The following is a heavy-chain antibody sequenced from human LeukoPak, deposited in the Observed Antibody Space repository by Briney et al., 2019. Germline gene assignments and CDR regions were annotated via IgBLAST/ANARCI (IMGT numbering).Heavy chain of an antibody. J-gene: IGHJ4*02. CDR2: ISSSGRTI. Sequence: GGSLRLSCAASGFTFSDYYMSWIRQAPGKGLEWVSYISSSGRTIYYADTVEGRFTISRDNAKNSLYPQMNSLRAEDTAVYYCARGRPAAMGVDYWGQGTLVTVSS. V-gene: IGHV3-11*01. CDR3: ARGRPAAMGVDY. D-gene: IGHD2-2*01. CDR1: GFTFSDYY.